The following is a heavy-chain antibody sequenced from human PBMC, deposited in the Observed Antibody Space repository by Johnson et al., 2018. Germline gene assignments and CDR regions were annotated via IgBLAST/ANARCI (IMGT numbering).Heavy chain of an antibody. CDR1: GGSISSGSYY. D-gene: IGHD6-19*01. Sequence: QVQLQESGPGLVKXSQTLSLTCTVSGGSISSGSYYWSWIRQPAGKGLEWIGRIYTSGSTNYNPSLQSRATISGDMSKNQFSLKRSSVTAADTAVYYCAGDSRAVAGSRHAFDIWGQGTMVTVSS. V-gene: IGHV4-61*02. CDR3: AGDSRAVAGSRHAFDI. J-gene: IGHJ3*02. CDR2: IYTSGST.